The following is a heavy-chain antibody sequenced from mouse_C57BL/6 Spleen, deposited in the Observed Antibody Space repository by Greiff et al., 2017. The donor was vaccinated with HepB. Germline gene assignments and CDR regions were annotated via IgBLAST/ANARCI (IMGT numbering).Heavy chain of an antibody. V-gene: IGHV1-7*01. CDR3: ARTWNDY. J-gene: IGHJ2*01. Sequence: VQLQQSGAELAKPGASVKLSCKASGYTFTSYWMHWVKQRPGQGLEWIGYINPSSGYTKYNQKFKDKATLTADKYSSTAYMQLSSLTYEDSAVYYCARTWNDYWGQGTTHTVSS. CDR1: GYTFTSYW. CDR2: INPSSGYT.